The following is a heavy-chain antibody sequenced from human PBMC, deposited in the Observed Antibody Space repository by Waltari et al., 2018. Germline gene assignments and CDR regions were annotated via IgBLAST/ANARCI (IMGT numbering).Heavy chain of an antibody. CDR1: GFTFSSSY. J-gene: IGHJ4*02. CDR3: ARDGGGNGYIHY. Sequence: EVQLVESGGGLVQPGGSLRLSCEASGFTFSSSYMPWVRQAPGKGLVWVSRINTDGSSTNYADSVKGRFTISRDNGKNTLYLQMNSLRAEDAAVYYCARDGGGNGYIHYWGQGTLVTVSS. D-gene: IGHD3-16*01. V-gene: IGHV3-74*01. CDR2: INTDGSST.